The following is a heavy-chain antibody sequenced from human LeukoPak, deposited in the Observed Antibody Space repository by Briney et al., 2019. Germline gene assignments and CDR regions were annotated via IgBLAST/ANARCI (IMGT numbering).Heavy chain of an antibody. CDR1: GFTFRNLG. J-gene: IGHJ6*03. Sequence: GGSLRLSCAASGFTFRNLGMHWVRQAPGKGLEWVAFVENDGGTKYYADSVKGRFTISRDNSKNTLYLQMSSLRAEDTAVYYCAKVAEVGATGYYYYMDVWGKGTTVTISS. V-gene: IGHV3-30*02. CDR2: VENDGGTK. CDR3: AKVAEVGATGYYYYMDV. D-gene: IGHD1-26*01.